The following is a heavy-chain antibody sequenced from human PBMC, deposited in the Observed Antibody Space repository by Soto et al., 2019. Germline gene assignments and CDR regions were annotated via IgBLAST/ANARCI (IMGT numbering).Heavy chain of an antibody. CDR1: GGTFSSYA. CDR3: AKNPENYYYGMDV. CDR2: IIPIFGTA. V-gene: IGHV1-69*05. Sequence: QVQLVQSGAEVKKPGSSVKVSCKASGGTFSSYAINWVRQAPGQGLEWMGGIIPIFGTADYAQKFQGRVTXTXDXXTSTGYVELSSLRSEDTAVYYCAKNPENYYYGMDVWGQGTTVTVSS. J-gene: IGHJ6*02.